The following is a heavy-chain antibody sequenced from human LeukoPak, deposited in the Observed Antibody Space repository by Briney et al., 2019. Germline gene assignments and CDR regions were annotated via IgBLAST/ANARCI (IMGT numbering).Heavy chain of an antibody. V-gene: IGHV3-66*02. CDR2: IYSGGST. J-gene: IGHJ4*02. Sequence: SGGSLRLSCAASGFTVSSNYMSWVRQAPGKGLEWVSVIYSGGSTYYADSVKGRFTISRDNSKNTLYLQMNSLRAEDTAVYYCARDRYWNDAIDYWGQGTLVTVSS. CDR3: ARDRYWNDAIDY. CDR1: GFTVSSNY. D-gene: IGHD1-1*01.